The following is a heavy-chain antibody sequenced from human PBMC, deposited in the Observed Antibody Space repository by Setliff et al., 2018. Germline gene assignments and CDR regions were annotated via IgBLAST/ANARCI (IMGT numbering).Heavy chain of an antibody. Sequence: PSETLSLTCAVYGGSFSGYYWSWIRQPPGKGLEWIGEINHSGSTNYNPSLKSRVTISVDTSKNQFSLKLSSVTAADTAVYYCARGEYYDFWSGHYYMDVWGKGTTVTVSS. CDR2: INHSGST. CDR3: ARGEYYDFWSGHYYMDV. D-gene: IGHD3-3*01. V-gene: IGHV4-34*01. CDR1: GGSFSGYY. J-gene: IGHJ6*03.